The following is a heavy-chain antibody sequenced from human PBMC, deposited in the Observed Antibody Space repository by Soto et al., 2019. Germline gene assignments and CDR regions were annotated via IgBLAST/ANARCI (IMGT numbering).Heavy chain of an antibody. D-gene: IGHD3-10*01. CDR3: ARDSVLAYYSRHRNPYWFDP. CDR1: GGSVGGGSYY. J-gene: IGHJ5*02. CDR2: IYYSGNT. V-gene: IGHV4-61*03. Sequence: SETLSLTCAVSGGSVGGGSYYWSWIRQPLGKGLEWIGYIYYSGNTDYNPSLRGRASISVNKAKNHFSLQLTSVTAADTAIYYCARDSVLAYYSRHRNPYWFDPWGQGTLVTVSS.